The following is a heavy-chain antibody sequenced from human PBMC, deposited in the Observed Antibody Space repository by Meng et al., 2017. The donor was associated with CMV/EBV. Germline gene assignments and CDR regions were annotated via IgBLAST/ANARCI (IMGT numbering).Heavy chain of an antibody. Sequence: SVKVSCKASEGTFSSYAISWVRQAPGQGLEWMGGIISILGIANYAQKFQGRVTITADKSTSTAYMELSSLRSEDTAVYYCARGYSCSSTSCYTFVSNWGQGTLVTVSS. D-gene: IGHD2-2*02. CDR1: EGTFSSYA. V-gene: IGHV1-69*10. J-gene: IGHJ4*02. CDR3: ARGYSCSSTSCYTFVSN. CDR2: IISILGIA.